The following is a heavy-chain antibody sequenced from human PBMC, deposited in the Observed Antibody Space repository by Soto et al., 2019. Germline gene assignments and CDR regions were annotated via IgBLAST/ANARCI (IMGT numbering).Heavy chain of an antibody. CDR2: MSGTGGST. CDR3: AKAGFSSGWSPSYFDY. Sequence: EVQLLESGGGLVQPGRSLRLSCAASGFTFRSYAMNWVRQAPGKGLEWVSAMSGTGGSTYYADSVKGRFTISRDNSKNTLYLQMNSLRVEDTAVFYCAKAGFSSGWSPSYFDYWGQGTLATVSS. J-gene: IGHJ4*02. CDR1: GFTFRSYA. V-gene: IGHV3-23*01. D-gene: IGHD6-19*01.